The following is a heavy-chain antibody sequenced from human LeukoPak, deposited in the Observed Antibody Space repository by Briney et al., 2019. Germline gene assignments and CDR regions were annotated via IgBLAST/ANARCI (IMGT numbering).Heavy chain of an antibody. J-gene: IGHJ4*02. CDR3: ARDQEAVAVGSSWDY. CDR2: ISSSSSYI. D-gene: IGHD6-19*01. Sequence: GGSLRLSCAASGFTFSRYSMNWVRQAPGKGLEWVSSISSSSSYIYYADSVKGRFTISRDNAKNSLYLQMNSLRAEDTAVYYCARDQEAVAVGSSWDYWGQGTLVTVSS. CDR1: GFTFSRYS. V-gene: IGHV3-21*01.